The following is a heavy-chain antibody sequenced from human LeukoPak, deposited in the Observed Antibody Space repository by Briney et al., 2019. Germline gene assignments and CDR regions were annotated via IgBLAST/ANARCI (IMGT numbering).Heavy chain of an antibody. CDR2: IRYDGSNK. J-gene: IGHJ4*02. CDR1: GFTFSSYG. D-gene: IGHD3-22*01. Sequence: GGSLRLSCAASGFTFSSYGMHWVRQAPGKGLEWVAFIRYDGSNKYYADSVKGRFTISRDNSKNTLYLQMNSLRAEDTAVYYCALHYYDSSGYPYYFDYWGQGTLVTVSS. CDR3: ALHYYDSSGYPYYFDY. V-gene: IGHV3-30*02.